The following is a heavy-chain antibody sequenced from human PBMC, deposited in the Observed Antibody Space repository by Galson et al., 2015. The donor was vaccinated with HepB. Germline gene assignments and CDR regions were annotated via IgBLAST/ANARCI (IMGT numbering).Heavy chain of an antibody. CDR2: ISSTGTTM. V-gene: IGHV3-48*02. CDR3: AGRGYSYGFDYYYGMDV. CDR1: GFTFSSYT. Sequence: SLRLSCAASGFTFSSYTMNWVRQASGKGLESVSYISSTGTTMYYAESVKGRFTISRDNAKNSLNLQMNSLRDEDTAVYYCAGRGYSYGFDYYYGMDVWGQGTTVTVSS. D-gene: IGHD5-18*01. J-gene: IGHJ6*02.